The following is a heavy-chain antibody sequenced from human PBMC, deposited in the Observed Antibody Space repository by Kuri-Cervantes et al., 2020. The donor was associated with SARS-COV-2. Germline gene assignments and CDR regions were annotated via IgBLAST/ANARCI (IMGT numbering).Heavy chain of an antibody. CDR2: ISVPGGDT. D-gene: IGHD3-16*01. V-gene: IGHV3-23*01. J-gene: IGHJ4*02. Sequence: GESLKISCAASTFTFNNYALIWVRQAPGKGLEWVSSISVPGGDTNYAGSVKGRFTISRDNSKDTLYLQMNSLRAEDTAVYYCATVYTMGVSLDWGQGTLVTVSS. CDR3: ATVYTMGVSLD. CDR1: TFTFNNYA.